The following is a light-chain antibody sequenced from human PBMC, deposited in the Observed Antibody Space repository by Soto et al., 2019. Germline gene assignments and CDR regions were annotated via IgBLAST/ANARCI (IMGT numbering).Light chain of an antibody. V-gene: IGLV2-23*02. CDR3: FSYAGNSIWV. Sequence: QSALTQPASVSGAPGQSITISCSGSRSDLGSYNNVAWYQKHPGKAPRVMIFGVTKRPSGISDRFFGYKSGSTASLTISSLQAEDEADYFCFSYAGNSIWVLGGGTKVTVL. CDR1: RSDLGSYNN. J-gene: IGLJ2*01. CDR2: GVT.